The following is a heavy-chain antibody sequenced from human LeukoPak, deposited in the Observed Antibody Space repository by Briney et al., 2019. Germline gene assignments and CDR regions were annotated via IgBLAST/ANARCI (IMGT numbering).Heavy chain of an antibody. CDR1: GFTLSNYA. CDR3: AKGSQLGSGYHPDY. V-gene: IGHV3-23*01. J-gene: IGHJ4*02. Sequence: PGGSLRLSCAASGFTLSNYAMTWVRQAPGKGLEWVSAISGSAGNTYYADSVKGRFTISRDNSKNTLYLQMNSLRAEDTAVYYCAKGSQLGSGYHPDYWGQGTLVTVSS. CDR2: ISGSAGNT. D-gene: IGHD3-22*01.